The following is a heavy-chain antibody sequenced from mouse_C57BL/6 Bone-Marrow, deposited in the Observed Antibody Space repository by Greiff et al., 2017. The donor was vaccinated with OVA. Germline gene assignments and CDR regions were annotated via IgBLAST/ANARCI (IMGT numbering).Heavy chain of an antibody. CDR1: GYTFTDYY. CDR3: TRRRQLVFDY. J-gene: IGHJ2*01. CDR2: INPYNGGT. Sequence: EVQLQQSGPVLVKPGASVKMSCKASGYTFTDYYMNWVKQSHGKSLEWIGVINPYNGGTSYNQKFKGKATLTVDKSSSTAYMVLNSLTSEDSAVCYSTRRRQLVFDYWGQGTTLTVSS. D-gene: IGHD3-2*01. V-gene: IGHV1-19*01.